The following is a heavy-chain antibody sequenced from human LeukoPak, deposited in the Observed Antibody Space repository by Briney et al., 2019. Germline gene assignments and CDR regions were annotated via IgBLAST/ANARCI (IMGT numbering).Heavy chain of an antibody. J-gene: IGHJ5*02. CDR1: GYTFTSYD. D-gene: IGHD3-10*01. V-gene: IGHV1-8*01. Sequence: ASVKVSCKASGYTFTSYDINWVRQATGQGLEWMGWMNPNSGNTGYAQKFQGRVIMTRNTSISAAYMELSSLRSEDTAVYYCARGQGFGELLWYNWFDPWGQGTLVTVSS. CDR2: MNPNSGNT. CDR3: ARGQGFGELLWYNWFDP.